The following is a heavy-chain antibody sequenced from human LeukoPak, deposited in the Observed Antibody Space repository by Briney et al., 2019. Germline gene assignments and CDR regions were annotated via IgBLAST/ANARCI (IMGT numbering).Heavy chain of an antibody. Sequence: SETLSLTCTGSGGSISSYYWSWIRQPPGKGLEWIGEINHSGSTNYNPSLKSRVTISVDTSKNQFSLKLSSVTAADTAVYYCARGYYYDSSGYYFDYWGQGTLVTVSS. D-gene: IGHD3-22*01. CDR1: GGSISSYY. V-gene: IGHV4-34*01. CDR3: ARGYYYDSSGYYFDY. J-gene: IGHJ4*02. CDR2: INHSGST.